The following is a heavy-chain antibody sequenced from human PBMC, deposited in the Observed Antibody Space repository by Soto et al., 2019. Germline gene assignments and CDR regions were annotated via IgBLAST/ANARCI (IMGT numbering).Heavy chain of an antibody. D-gene: IGHD3-22*01. Sequence: SETLSLTCTVSGGSISSGGYYWSWIRQHPGKGLEWIGYIYYSGSTYYNPSLKSRVTISEDTSKNQFSLKLSSVTAADTAVYYCAGSDYYDTSGYYYRVDYWGQGTLVTVSS. CDR1: GGSISSGGYY. V-gene: IGHV4-31*03. J-gene: IGHJ4*02. CDR3: AGSDYYDTSGYYYRVDY. CDR2: IYYSGST.